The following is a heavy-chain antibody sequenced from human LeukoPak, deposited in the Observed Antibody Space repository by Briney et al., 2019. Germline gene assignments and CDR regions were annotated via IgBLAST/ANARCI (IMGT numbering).Heavy chain of an antibody. CDR1: GGTFSSYA. V-gene: IGHV1-69*13. J-gene: IGHJ4*02. Sequence: GASVKVSCKASGGTFSSYAISWVRQAPGQGLEWMGVIIPIFGTANYAQKFQGRVTITADESTSTAYMELSSLRSEDTAVYYCARDGLGVSLYSNYAFDYWGQGTLVTVSS. CDR2: IIPIFGTA. D-gene: IGHD4-11*01. CDR3: ARDGLGVSLYSNYAFDY.